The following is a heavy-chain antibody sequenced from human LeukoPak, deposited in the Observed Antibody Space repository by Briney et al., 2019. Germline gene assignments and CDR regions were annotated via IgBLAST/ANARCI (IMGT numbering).Heavy chain of an antibody. J-gene: IGHJ4*02. CDR1: GFTFSSYD. CDR3: AKDFRVY. Sequence: GSPRLSCAASGFTFSSYDMSWVRQAPGKGLEWVSAISGGGGSTYYADSVKGRFTISRDNSKNMLYLQMNSLRAEDTALYYCAKDFRVYWGQGTLVTVSS. CDR2: ISGGGGST. V-gene: IGHV3-23*01. D-gene: IGHD3-10*01.